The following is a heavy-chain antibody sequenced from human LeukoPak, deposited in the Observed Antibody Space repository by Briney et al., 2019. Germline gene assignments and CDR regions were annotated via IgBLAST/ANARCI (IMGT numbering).Heavy chain of an antibody. D-gene: IGHD2-2*01. V-gene: IGHV4-38-2*02. CDR1: GYSISSGYY. CDR3: ARDSVVVPAGPIWFGEPRSWFDP. CDR2: IYHSGST. J-gene: IGHJ5*02. Sequence: SETLSLTCTVSGYSISSGYYWGWIRPPPGKGLEWIGSIYHSGSTYYNPSLKSRVTISVDTSKNQFSLKLSSVTAADTAVYYCARDSVVVPAGPIWFGEPRSWFDPWGQGTLVTVSS.